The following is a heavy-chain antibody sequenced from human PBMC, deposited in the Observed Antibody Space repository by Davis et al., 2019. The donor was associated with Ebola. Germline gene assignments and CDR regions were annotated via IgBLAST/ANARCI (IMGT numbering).Heavy chain of an antibody. J-gene: IGHJ3*01. D-gene: IGHD6-19*01. CDR2: LGTSADT. CDR1: GFIFRSYV. Sequence: GESLKISCEASGFIFRSYVMSWVRQAPGKGLEWVSTLGTSADTYYADSVKGRFTISRDNSKNTLHLQMDSLRVEDTAIYYCAKDTSNVWFDVWGQGTLVTVSS. CDR3: AKDTSNVWFDV. V-gene: IGHV3-23*01.